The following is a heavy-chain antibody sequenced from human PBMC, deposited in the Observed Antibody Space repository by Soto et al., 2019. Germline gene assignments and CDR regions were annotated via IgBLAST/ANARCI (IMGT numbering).Heavy chain of an antibody. V-gene: IGHV1-69*12. CDR3: ARAPDGGNSWFAAFDI. CDR1: GGTFSSYA. Sequence: QVQLVQSGAEVKKPGSSVKVSCKASGGTFSSYAISWVRQAPGQGLEWMGGIIPIFGTANYAQKFQGRVTITADDSTSTADMELSSLRSEDTAVYYCARAPDGGNSWFAAFDIWGQGTMVTVSS. J-gene: IGHJ3*02. D-gene: IGHD2-21*02. CDR2: IIPIFGTA.